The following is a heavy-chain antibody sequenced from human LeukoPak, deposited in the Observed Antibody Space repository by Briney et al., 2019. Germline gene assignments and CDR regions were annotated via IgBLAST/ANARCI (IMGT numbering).Heavy chain of an antibody. D-gene: IGHD5-12*01. Sequence: GGFLRLSCAASGFTFSSYSMNWVRQAPGKGLEWVSSISSSSSYIYYADSVKGRFTISRDNAKNSLYLQMNSLRAEDTAVYYCARGIPNGEATRYWGQGTLVTVSS. CDR2: ISSSSSYI. CDR1: GFTFSSYS. CDR3: ARGIPNGEATRY. J-gene: IGHJ4*02. V-gene: IGHV3-21*01.